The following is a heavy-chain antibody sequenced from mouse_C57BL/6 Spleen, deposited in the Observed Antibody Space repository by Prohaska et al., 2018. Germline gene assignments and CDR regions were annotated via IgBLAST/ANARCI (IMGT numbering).Heavy chain of an antibody. CDR1: VIDFSRYW. J-gene: IGHJ1*03. Sequence: EVKLLQSGGGLVQPGGSLKLSCAASVIDFSRYWMSWVRRAPGKGLEWLGEMKQDISKINYAPSLKDKFIISRDNAKNTLYLQMSKVRSEETALYYCASPNWDWYFDVWGTGTTVTVSS. V-gene: IGHV4-1*01. D-gene: IGHD4-1*01. CDR2: MKQDISKI. CDR3: ASPNWDWYFDV.